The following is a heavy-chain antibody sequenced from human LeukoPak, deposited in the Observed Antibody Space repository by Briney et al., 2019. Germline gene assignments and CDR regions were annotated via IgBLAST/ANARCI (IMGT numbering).Heavy chain of an antibody. Sequence: GGSLRLSCAASGFTFSTFAMIWVRQPPGKGLVWVSRINSDGSSTSYADSVKGRFTISRDNAKNTLYLQMNSLRAEDTAVYYCAGLKYFDYWGQGTLVTVSS. CDR1: GFTFSTFA. CDR2: INSDGSST. J-gene: IGHJ4*02. V-gene: IGHV3-74*01. CDR3: AGLKYFDY. D-gene: IGHD3-16*01.